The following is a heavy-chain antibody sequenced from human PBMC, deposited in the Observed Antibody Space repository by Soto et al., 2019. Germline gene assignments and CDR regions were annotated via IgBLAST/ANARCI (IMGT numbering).Heavy chain of an antibody. V-gene: IGHV1-8*02. D-gene: IGHD5-18*01. CDR1: GYTFTSYD. CDR2: MNPNSGNT. Sequence: QVQLVQSGAEVKKPGASVKVSCKASGYTFTSYDINWVRQATGQGLEWMGWMNPNSGNTVYAQKFQGRVIMTRITPRGAAYMERRSLRSEVTAVYYCARGGGYSYGYAYWGQGTVVTVSS. CDR3: ARGGGYSYGYAY. J-gene: IGHJ4*02.